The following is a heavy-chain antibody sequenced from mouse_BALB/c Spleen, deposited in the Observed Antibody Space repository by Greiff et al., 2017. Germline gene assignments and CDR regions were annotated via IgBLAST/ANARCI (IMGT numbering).Heavy chain of an antibody. CDR1: GYTFSSYW. CDR3: LYDGYSPYFDV. CDR2: ILPGSGST. J-gene: IGHJ1*01. V-gene: IGHV1-9*01. D-gene: IGHD2-3*01. Sequence: VQLQQSGAELMKPGASVKISCKATGYTFSSYWIEWVKQRPGHGLEWIGEILPGSGSTNYNEKFKGKATFTADTSSNTAYMQLSSLTSEDSAVYYCLYDGYSPYFDVWGAGTTVTVSS.